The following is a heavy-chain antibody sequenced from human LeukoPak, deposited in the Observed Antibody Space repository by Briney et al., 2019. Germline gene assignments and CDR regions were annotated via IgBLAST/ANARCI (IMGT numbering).Heavy chain of an antibody. J-gene: IGHJ4*02. V-gene: IGHV4-4*02. D-gene: IGHD7-27*01. Sequence: SETLSLTCAVSGDSVSSSHWWNWVRQPPGKGLEWIGETSQSGDTKYNPSLKSRVTVSLDNSKSQFSLKLTSVTAADSAIYYCATNVGKTFGYWGQGVLVTVSS. CDR1: GDSVSSSHW. CDR2: TSQSGDT. CDR3: ATNVGKTFGY.